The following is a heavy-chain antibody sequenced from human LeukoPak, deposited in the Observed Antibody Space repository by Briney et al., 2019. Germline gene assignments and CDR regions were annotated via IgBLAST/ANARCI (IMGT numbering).Heavy chain of an antibody. J-gene: IGHJ6*03. CDR1: GGSISSYY. CDR3: ARGVDDFWSGNYYMDV. D-gene: IGHD3-3*01. CDR2: IYISGST. Sequence: PSETLSLTCTVSGGSISSYYWSWIRQPAGKGLEWIGRIYISGSTNYNPSLKSRVTMSVDTSKNQFSLKLSSVTAADTAVYYCARGVDDFWSGNYYMDVWGKGTTVTVSS. V-gene: IGHV4-4*07.